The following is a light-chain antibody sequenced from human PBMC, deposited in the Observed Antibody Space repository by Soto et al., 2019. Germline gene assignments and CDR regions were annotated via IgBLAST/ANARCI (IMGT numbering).Light chain of an antibody. CDR2: GAS. Sequence: IKIAPSPATLSLSPGEIATLSCRARQSVSSDLAWYQQKPGQAPRLLLYGASTRATGIPARFSGSGSGTEFTLTIISLQSEDFASYYCQQYNNLLPLTFGGGTKVDIK. J-gene: IGKJ4*01. CDR1: QSVSSD. V-gene: IGKV3-15*01. CDR3: QQYNNLLPLT.